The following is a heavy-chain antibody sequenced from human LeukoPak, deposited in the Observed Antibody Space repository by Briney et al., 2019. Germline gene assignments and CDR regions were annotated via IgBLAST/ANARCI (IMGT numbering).Heavy chain of an antibody. Sequence: ASVKVSCKASGGTFSSYAISWVRQAPGQGLEWMGGIIPIFGTANYAQKFQGRVTITTDESTSTAYMELSSLSSEDTAVYYCARRPLKNNYYFDYWGQGTLVTVSS. V-gene: IGHV1-69*05. CDR2: IIPIFGTA. CDR3: ARRPLKNNYYFDY. CDR1: GGTFSSYA. J-gene: IGHJ4*02. D-gene: IGHD1-20*01.